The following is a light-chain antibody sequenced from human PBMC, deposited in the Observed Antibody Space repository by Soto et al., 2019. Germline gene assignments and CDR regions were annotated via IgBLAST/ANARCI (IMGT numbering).Light chain of an antibody. Sequence: QPVLTQPASVSGSPGQSITISCTGISSDLESFNLVSWYQQHPGEAPNLILYEGNKRPSGLSSRFSGSRSGNTASLTISGVLAEDEAEYYCAAWDDSLNALVFGTGTKLTVL. CDR3: AAWDDSLNALV. V-gene: IGLV2-14*02. CDR1: SSDLESFNL. J-gene: IGLJ1*01. CDR2: EGN.